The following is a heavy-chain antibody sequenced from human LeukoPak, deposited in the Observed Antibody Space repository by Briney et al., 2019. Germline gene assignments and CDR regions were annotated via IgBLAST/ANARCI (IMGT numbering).Heavy chain of an antibody. CDR1: GFTFSRYA. D-gene: IGHD6-13*01. Sequence: GGSLRLPCAASGFTFSRYAMNWVRQAPGKGLEWVSGISGGGASTYYADSVRGRFTISRDNSKNMLYLQMNSLRAEDTAVYYCAKDRRTYSSSSFDYWGQGTLVTVSS. CDR3: AKDRRTYSSSSFDY. V-gene: IGHV3-23*01. J-gene: IGHJ4*02. CDR2: ISGGGAST.